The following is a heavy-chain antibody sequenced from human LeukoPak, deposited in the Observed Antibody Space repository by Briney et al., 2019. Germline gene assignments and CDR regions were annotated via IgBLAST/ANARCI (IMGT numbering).Heavy chain of an antibody. Sequence: PGRALRLSCEAAGFAFKTYSMHWVRQAPGKGLEWVAAIWPDGSNENYANSVKGRFFISRDNSKNTLYLQMNSLRVDDTAVYYCARELAVWGQGTLVTVSS. CDR1: GFAFKTYS. CDR2: IWPDGSNE. CDR3: ARELAV. J-gene: IGHJ4*02. V-gene: IGHV3-33*01.